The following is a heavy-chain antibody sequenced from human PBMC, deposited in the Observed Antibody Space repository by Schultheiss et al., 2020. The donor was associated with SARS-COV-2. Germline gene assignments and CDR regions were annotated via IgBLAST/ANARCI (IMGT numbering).Heavy chain of an antibody. D-gene: IGHD6-13*01. CDR1: GFTFTSYT. CDR3: AREGGIPENGWYYLDF. J-gene: IGHJ4*02. Sequence: GESLKISCAASGFTFTSYTMHWVRQAPGKGLEWVSVISHGGSERHYGDSVKGRFSISRDNSKDTLLLQMDSLRPDDTGVYYCAREGGIPENGWYYLDFWGQGALVTVSS. V-gene: IGHV3-30*04. CDR2: ISHGGSER.